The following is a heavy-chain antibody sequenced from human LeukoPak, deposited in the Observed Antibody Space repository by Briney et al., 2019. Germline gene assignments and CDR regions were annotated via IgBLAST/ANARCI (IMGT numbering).Heavy chain of an antibody. V-gene: IGHV3-7*02. CDR3: GRFTRSGDSVY. D-gene: IGHD7-27*01. Sequence: PGGSLRLSCAASGFTFSSYWMSWVRQAPGKGLEWVANIKQDGSEKQYVDSMKGRFAISRDNAENSLYLQMNSLKAEDTVVYYCGRFTRSGDSVYWGQGTLVTVSS. CDR1: GFTFSSYW. CDR2: IKQDGSEK. J-gene: IGHJ4*02.